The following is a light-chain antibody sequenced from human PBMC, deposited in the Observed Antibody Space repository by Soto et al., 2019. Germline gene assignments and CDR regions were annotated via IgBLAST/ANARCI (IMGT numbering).Light chain of an antibody. Sequence: QSVLTQPPSASGSPGQSVTISCTGTSSDVGGYNYVSWYQQHPAKAPKLMIYEVSKRPSGVPDRFSGSKSGNTASLTVSGLQAEDEAYYYCSSFAGTNNLWVFGGGTKLTVL. CDR1: SSDVGGYNY. CDR2: EVS. J-gene: IGLJ3*02. CDR3: SSFAGTNNLWV. V-gene: IGLV2-8*01.